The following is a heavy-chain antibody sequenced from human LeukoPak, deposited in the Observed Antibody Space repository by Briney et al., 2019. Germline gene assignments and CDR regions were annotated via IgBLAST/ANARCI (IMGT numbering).Heavy chain of an antibody. Sequence: SETLSLTCTVSGDSISRNSYYWGWIRQSPGKGPEWIASIYYSGSTYYNPSLKSRVTISVDTSRNQFSLKLSSVTAADTAVYYCARTLYPWNFDFWGQGTLLTVSS. J-gene: IGHJ4*02. V-gene: IGHV4-39*07. CDR1: GDSISRNSYY. CDR2: IYYSGST. CDR3: ARTLYPWNFDF. D-gene: IGHD2-2*02.